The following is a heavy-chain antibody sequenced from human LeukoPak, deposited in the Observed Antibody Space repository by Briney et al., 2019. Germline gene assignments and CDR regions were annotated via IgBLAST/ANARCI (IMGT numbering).Heavy chain of an antibody. CDR3: AMGAAGVRIVVVISEEYFDY. D-gene: IGHD3-22*01. CDR1: GGSMTSYY. V-gene: IGHV4-59*04. CDR2: IYHSGST. Sequence: TPSETLSLTCTVSGGSMTSYYWTWIRQPPGKGLEWIGGIYHSGSTYYNPSLKSRVTISVDTSKNQFSLKLSSVTAADTAVYYCAMGAAGVRIVVVISEEYFDYWGQGTLVTVSS. J-gene: IGHJ4*02.